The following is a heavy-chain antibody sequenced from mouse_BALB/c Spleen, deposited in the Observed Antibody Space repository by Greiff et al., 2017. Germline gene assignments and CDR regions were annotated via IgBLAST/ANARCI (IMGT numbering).Heavy chain of an antibody. CDR2: IWSGGST. V-gene: IGHV2-4-1*01. CDR1: GFSLTSYG. Sequence: QVQLKESGPGLVQPSQSLSITCTVSGFSLTSYGVHWVRQSPGKGLEWLGVIWSGGSTDYNAAFISRLSISKDNSKSQVFFKMNSLQADDTAIYYCAPHYGSSYVDYAMDYWGQGTSVTVSS. J-gene: IGHJ4*01. D-gene: IGHD1-1*01. CDR3: APHYGSSYVDYAMDY.